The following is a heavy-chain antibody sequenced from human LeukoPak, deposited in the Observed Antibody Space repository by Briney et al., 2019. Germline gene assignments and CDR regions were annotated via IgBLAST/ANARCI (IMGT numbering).Heavy chain of an antibody. CDR2: ISYDGSNK. Sequence: PGRSLRLSCAASGFTFSSYGMHWVRQAPGKGLEWVAVISYDGSNKYYADSVKGRFTISRDNSKNTLYLQMNSLRAEDTAVYYCAKGGGDHYFDYWGQGTLVTVSS. D-gene: IGHD3-16*01. CDR1: GFTFSSYG. CDR3: AKGGGDHYFDY. V-gene: IGHV3-30*18. J-gene: IGHJ4*02.